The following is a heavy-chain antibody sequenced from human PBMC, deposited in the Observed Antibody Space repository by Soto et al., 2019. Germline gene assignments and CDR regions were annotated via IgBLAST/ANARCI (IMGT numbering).Heavy chain of an antibody. V-gene: IGHV3-33*01. CDR2: IWYDGSYQ. Sequence: GGSLRLSCKASGFTFSDFGMHWVRQAPGKGLEWVSAIWYDGSYQYYADPVRGRFTTSRDNSNNTLFLQMNSLRVEDTAVYYCARDRLITYGAKIAPDHWGQGALVTVSS. CDR1: GFTFSDFG. D-gene: IGHD3-16*01. CDR3: ARDRLITYGAKIAPDH. J-gene: IGHJ5*02.